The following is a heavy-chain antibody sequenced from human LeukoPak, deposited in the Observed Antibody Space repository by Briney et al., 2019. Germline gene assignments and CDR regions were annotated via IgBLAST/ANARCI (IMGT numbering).Heavy chain of an antibody. CDR3: AKGAYQPLLLNYFDY. J-gene: IGHJ4*02. CDR1: GFTFSSYA. D-gene: IGHD2-21*02. Sequence: PGGSLRLSCAASGFTFSSYAMSWVRQAPGKGLEWVSAISGSGGSTYYADSVKGRFTISRDNSKNTLHLQMNSLRAEDTAVYYCAKGAYQPLLLNYFDYWGQGTLVTVSS. CDR2: ISGSGGST. V-gene: IGHV3-23*01.